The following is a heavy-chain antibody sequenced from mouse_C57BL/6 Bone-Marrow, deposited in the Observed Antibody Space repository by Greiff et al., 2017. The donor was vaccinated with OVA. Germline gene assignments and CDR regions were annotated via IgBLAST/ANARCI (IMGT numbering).Heavy chain of an antibody. CDR1: GYAFSSSW. V-gene: IGHV1-82*01. J-gene: IGHJ4*01. CDR2: IYPGDGDT. CDR3: ARGGLLMDY. D-gene: IGHD1-1*01. Sequence: VKVVESGPELVKPGASVKISCKASGYAFSSSWMNWVKQRPGKGLEWIGRIYPGDGDTNYNGKFKGKATLTADKSSSTAYMQLSSLTSEDSAVYFCARGGLLMDYWGQGTSVTVSS.